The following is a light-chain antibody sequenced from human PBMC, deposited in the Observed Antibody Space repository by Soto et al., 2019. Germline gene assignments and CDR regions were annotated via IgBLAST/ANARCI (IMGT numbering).Light chain of an antibody. V-gene: IGLV4-69*01. CDR2: LNSDGSH. CDR3: QTWGTGIVV. Sequence: QPVLTQSPSASASLGASVKLTCTLSSGHSSYAIAWHQQQPEKGPRYLMKLNSDGSHNKGDGIPDRFSGSSSGAERYLTISSLQSEDEADYYCQTWGTGIVVFGGGTEVTVL. CDR1: SGHSSYA. J-gene: IGLJ2*01.